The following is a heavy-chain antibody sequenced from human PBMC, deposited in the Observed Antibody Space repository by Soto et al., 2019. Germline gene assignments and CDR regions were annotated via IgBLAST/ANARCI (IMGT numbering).Heavy chain of an antibody. J-gene: IGHJ4*02. D-gene: IGHD6-19*01. Sequence: SVKVSCKASGGTFSSYAISWVRQAPGQGLEWMGGIIPIFGTANYAQKFQGRVTITADESTSTAYMELSSLRSEDTAVYYCARAVAVKYYFDYWGQGTLVTVSS. CDR3: ARAVAVKYYFDY. CDR2: IIPIFGTA. V-gene: IGHV1-69*13. CDR1: GGTFSSYA.